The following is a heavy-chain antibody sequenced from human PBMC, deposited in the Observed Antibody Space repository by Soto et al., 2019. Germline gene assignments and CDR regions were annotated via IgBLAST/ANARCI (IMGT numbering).Heavy chain of an antibody. V-gene: IGHV4-61*01. CDR1: GGSVSSGSYY. CDR3: ASRTQAAHVDIVASFGY. J-gene: IGHJ4*02. Sequence: TSETLSLTCTVSGGSVSSGSYYWSWIRQPPVKGLEWIGYIYYSGSTNYNPSLKSRVTISVDTSKNQFSLKLSSVTAADTAVYYCASRTQAAHVDIVASFGYWGQGTLVTVSS. D-gene: IGHD5-12*01. CDR2: IYYSGST.